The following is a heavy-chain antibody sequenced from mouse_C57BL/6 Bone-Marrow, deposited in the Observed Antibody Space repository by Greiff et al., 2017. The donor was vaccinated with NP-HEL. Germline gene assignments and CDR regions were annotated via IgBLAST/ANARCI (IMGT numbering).Heavy chain of an antibody. V-gene: IGHV14-4*01. J-gene: IGHJ1*03. D-gene: IGHD2-5*01. CDR1: GFNIKDDY. CDR3: TGYSNYWYFDV. Sequence: VQLKQSGAELVRPGASVKLSCTASGFNIKDDYMHWVKQRPEQGLEWIGWIDPENGDTEYASKFKGKATITADTSSNTAYLQLSSLTSEDTAVYCCTGYSNYWYFDVWGTGTTVTVSS. CDR2: IDPENGDT.